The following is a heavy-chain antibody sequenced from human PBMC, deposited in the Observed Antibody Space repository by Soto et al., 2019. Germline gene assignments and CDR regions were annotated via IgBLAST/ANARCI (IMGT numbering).Heavy chain of an antibody. D-gene: IGHD1-26*01. Sequence: SETLSLTCTVSGGSISGYYWSWIRQPPGKGLHFIGYIYYSGSTDYNPSLKSRVTISVDTSKNQFSLKLSPVTAADTAVYYCARVEGGSYGAFDIWGQGTMVTVSS. CDR1: GGSISGYY. V-gene: IGHV4-59*01. J-gene: IGHJ3*02. CDR2: IYYSGST. CDR3: ARVEGGSYGAFDI.